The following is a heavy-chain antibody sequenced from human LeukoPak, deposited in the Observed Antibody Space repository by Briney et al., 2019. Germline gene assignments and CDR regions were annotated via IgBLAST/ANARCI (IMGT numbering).Heavy chain of an antibody. CDR3: ARDMAEKNVYFGWGGH. CDR1: GYTFSDYG. Sequence: ASVKVSCKASGYTFSDYGINWVRQAPGQGLEWMGWISGVTGKPNYAQKFQGRLTVTIETSTSTAHTELRSLRSDDTAMYFCARDMAEKNVYFGWGGHWGQGTPVTVSS. V-gene: IGHV1-18*01. CDR2: ISGVTGKP. J-gene: IGHJ4*02. D-gene: IGHD3-10*01.